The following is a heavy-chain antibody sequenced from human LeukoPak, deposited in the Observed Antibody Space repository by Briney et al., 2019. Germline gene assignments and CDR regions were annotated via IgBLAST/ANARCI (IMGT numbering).Heavy chain of an antibody. Sequence: GRSLRLSCAASGFTFSSYGMHWVRQAPGKGLEWVAVVWDDGSSQNYADSVKGRFTISRDNSKNLVFLQMNSLRAEDTAVYYCAKDQWNPDFWGQGTLVNVSS. CDR1: GFTFSSYG. CDR2: VWDDGSSQ. D-gene: IGHD6-19*01. CDR3: AKDQWNPDF. V-gene: IGHV3-33*06. J-gene: IGHJ4*02.